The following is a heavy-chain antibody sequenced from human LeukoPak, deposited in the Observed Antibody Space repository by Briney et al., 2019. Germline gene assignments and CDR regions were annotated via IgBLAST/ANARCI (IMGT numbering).Heavy chain of an antibody. CDR1: GGSFSGYY. CDR2: INHSGST. D-gene: IGHD3-9*01. Sequence: PSETLSLTCAVYGGSFSGYYWRWIRQPPGKGLEWIGEINHSGSTNYNPSLKSRVTISVDTSKNQFSLKLSSVTAADTAVYYCARENRYFDWLANYWGQGTLVTVSS. V-gene: IGHV4-34*01. J-gene: IGHJ4*02. CDR3: ARENRYFDWLANY.